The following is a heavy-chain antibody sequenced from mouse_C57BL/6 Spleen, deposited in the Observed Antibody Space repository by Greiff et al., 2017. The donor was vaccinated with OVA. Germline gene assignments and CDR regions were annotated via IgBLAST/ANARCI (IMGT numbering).Heavy chain of an antibody. J-gene: IGHJ4*01. CDR1: GYTFTDYY. CDR2: IYPGSGNT. Sequence: VQLQESGAELVRPGASVKLSCKASGYTFTDYYINWVKQRPGQGLEWIARIYPGSGNTYYNEKFKGKATLTAEKSSSTAYMQLSSLTSEDSAVYFCARSGYDGYAMDYWGQGTSVTVSS. CDR3: ARSGYDGYAMDY. V-gene: IGHV1-76*01. D-gene: IGHD2-2*01.